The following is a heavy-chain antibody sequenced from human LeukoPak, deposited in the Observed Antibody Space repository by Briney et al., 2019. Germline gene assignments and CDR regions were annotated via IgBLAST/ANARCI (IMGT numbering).Heavy chain of an antibody. D-gene: IGHD1-26*01. CDR2: IKQDGSDK. Sequence: SWVRQAPGKGLEWVANIKQDGSDKYYVDSVKGRFTISRDNAKNSLYLQVNSLRAEDTSVYYCAREGATTHFDYWGQGTLVTVSS. V-gene: IGHV3-7*01. J-gene: IGHJ4*02. CDR3: AREGATTHFDY.